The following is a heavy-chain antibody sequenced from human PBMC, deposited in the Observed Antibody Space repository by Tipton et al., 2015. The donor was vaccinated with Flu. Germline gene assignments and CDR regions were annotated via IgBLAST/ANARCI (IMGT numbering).Heavy chain of an antibody. CDR1: GGSISSGGYY. D-gene: IGHD3-16*01. J-gene: IGHJ4*03. V-gene: IGHV4-31*03. CDR3: ARGSLLRNFDS. CDR2: IYYSGST. Sequence: TLSLTCTVSGGSISSGGYYWSWIRQHPGKGLEWIGYIYYSGSTYYNPSLKSRVTISVDTSKNQFSLKLSSVTAAGTAVYYCARGSLLRNFDSWGHGTLFTVSS.